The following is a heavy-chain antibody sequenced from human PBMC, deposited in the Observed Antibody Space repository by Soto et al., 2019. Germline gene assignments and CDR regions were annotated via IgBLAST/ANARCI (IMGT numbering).Heavy chain of an antibody. V-gene: IGHV4-34*01. D-gene: IGHD2-2*01. CDR3: ARDNVVVPAARRFDY. Sequence: SETLSLTCAVYGGSFSGYYWSWIRQPPGKGLEWIGEINHSGSTNYNPSLKSRVTISVDTSKNQFSLKLSSVTAADTAVYYCARDNVVVPAARRFDYWGQGTLVTVSS. J-gene: IGHJ4*02. CDR1: GGSFSGYY. CDR2: INHSGST.